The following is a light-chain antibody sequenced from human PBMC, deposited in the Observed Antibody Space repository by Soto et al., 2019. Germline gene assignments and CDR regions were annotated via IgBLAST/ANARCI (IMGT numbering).Light chain of an antibody. CDR2: GDS. CDR1: SSNIGAGYN. Sequence: QSVLTQPPSVSGAPGQRVTISCTGSSSNIGAGYNVHWYQQVPGTAPKLLIYGDSNRPSGVPDRFSGSKSGTSASLAITGLQAEDEADYYFQSYDSSLSGWLFGGGTQLTVL. CDR3: QSYDSSLSGWL. J-gene: IGLJ3*02. V-gene: IGLV1-40*01.